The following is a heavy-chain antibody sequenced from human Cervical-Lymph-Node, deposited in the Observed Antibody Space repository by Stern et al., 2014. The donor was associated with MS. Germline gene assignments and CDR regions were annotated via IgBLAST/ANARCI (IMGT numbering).Heavy chain of an antibody. CDR2: IIPIFGTA. CDR1: GGTFSSHA. Sequence: QVQLVQSGAEVKKPGSSVKVSCKASGGTFSSHAISWVRQAPGQGLEWMGGIIPIFGTANYAQKFQGRVTITADESTSTAYMELSSLRSEDTAVYYCARGRPLRVATILYYFDYWGQGTLVTVSS. CDR3: ARGRPLRVATILYYFDY. D-gene: IGHD5-12*01. V-gene: IGHV1-69*01. J-gene: IGHJ4*02.